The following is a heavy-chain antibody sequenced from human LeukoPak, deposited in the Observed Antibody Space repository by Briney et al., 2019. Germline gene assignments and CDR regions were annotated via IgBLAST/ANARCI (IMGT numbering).Heavy chain of an antibody. D-gene: IGHD1-26*01. Sequence: SETLSLTCAVYGGSFSGYYWTWIRQPPGKGLEWIGEINDSGSTNYNPSLKSRVTISVDTSKNQFSLKLSSVTAADTAVYYCARDDPLTESGSYHSGHGWFDPWGQGTLVTVSS. V-gene: IGHV4-34*01. CDR1: GGSFSGYY. CDR2: INDSGST. CDR3: ARDDPLTESGSYHSGHGWFDP. J-gene: IGHJ5*02.